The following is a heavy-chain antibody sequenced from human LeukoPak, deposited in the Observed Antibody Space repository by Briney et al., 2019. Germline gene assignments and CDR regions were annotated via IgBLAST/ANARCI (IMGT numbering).Heavy chain of an antibody. J-gene: IGHJ4*02. CDR2: ISTTGSSI. D-gene: IGHD7-27*01. V-gene: IGHV3-48*04. Sequence: GGSLRLSCAASGFTFNYYTMNWVRQAPGKGLEWVSYISTTGSSIYYADSVKGRFTISRDNAKNSLYLQMNSLRAEDTAVYYCARDLNWETYWGQGTLVTVSS. CDR1: GFTFNYYT. CDR3: ARDLNWETY.